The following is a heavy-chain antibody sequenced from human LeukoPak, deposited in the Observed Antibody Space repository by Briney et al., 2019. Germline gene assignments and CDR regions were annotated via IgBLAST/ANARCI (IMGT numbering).Heavy chain of an antibody. V-gene: IGHV3-9*01. CDR3: AKDKVRGVISAFDI. CDR2: ISWNSGSI. CDR1: GFTFDDYA. D-gene: IGHD3-10*01. Sequence: PGGSLRLSCAASGFTFDDYAMHWVRQAPGKGLEWVSGISWNSGSIGYADSVKGRFTISRDNAKNSLYLQMNSLRAEDTALYYCAKDKVRGVISAFDIWGQGTMVTVSS. J-gene: IGHJ3*02.